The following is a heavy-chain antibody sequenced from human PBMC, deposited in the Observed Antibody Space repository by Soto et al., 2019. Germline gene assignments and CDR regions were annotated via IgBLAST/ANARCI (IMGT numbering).Heavy chain of an antibody. J-gene: IGHJ6*03. CDR1: GYTFTSYY. D-gene: IGHD4-17*01. CDR3: ARAYGESKYDYYYVDD. Sequence: ASVKVSCKASGYTFTSYYMHWVRQAPGQGLEWMGIINPSGGSTSYAQKFLGRVTMTRDTSTSTVYMELSSLRTEDTAVYYCARAYGESKYDYYYVDDWGKGTTVAVSS. V-gene: IGHV1-46*03. CDR2: INPSGGST.